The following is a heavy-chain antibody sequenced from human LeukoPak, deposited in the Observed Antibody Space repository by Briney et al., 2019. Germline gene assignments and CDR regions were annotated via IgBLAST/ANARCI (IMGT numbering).Heavy chain of an antibody. CDR2: IIPIFGTA. D-gene: IGHD3-22*01. J-gene: IGHJ5*02. CDR3: ARDGPNYYVWFDP. V-gene: IGHV1-69*05. CDR1: GGTFSSYA. Sequence: SVKVSCKASGGTFSSYAISWVRQAPGQGLEWMGGIIPIFGTANYAQKLQGRVTMTTDTSTSTAYMELRSLRSDDTAVYYCARDGPNYYVWFDPWGQGTLVTVSS.